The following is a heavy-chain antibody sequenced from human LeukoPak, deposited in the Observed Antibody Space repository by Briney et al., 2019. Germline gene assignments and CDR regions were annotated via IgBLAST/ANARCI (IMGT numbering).Heavy chain of an antibody. CDR2: INPNSGGT. D-gene: IGHD3-10*01. CDR3: ARGSSTWFGELFEYYFDY. V-gene: IGHV1-2*02. J-gene: IGHJ4*02. Sequence: ASVKVSCKASGYTFTGYYMHWVRQAPGQGLEWMGWINPNSGGTNYAQKFQGRVAMTRDTSISTAYMELSRLRSDDTAVYYCARGSSTWFGELFEYYFDYWGQGTLVTVSS. CDR1: GYTFTGYY.